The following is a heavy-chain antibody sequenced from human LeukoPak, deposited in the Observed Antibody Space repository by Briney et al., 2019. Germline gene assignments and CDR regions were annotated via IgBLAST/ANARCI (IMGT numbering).Heavy chain of an antibody. J-gene: IGHJ4*02. D-gene: IGHD3-3*01. CDR2: IGGSGGGT. V-gene: IGHV3-23*01. Sequence: GGSLRPSCEASGFKFSDYSMSWVRQAPGKGLEWVAGIGGSGGGTYYGDSVKGRFTVSRDNSKNTVFLHMDILSAEDTAVYFCAKDQEPRFLQTTFDHWGQGTLVTVSS. CDR3: AKDQEPRFLQTTFDH. CDR1: GFKFSDYS.